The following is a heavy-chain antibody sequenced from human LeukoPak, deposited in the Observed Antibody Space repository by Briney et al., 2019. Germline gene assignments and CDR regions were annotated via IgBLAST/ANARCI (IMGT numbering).Heavy chain of an antibody. CDR3: TKLARAPRDFDY. J-gene: IGHJ4*01. V-gene: IGHV4-39*01. Sequence: SETLSLTCTVSGGSISSSSYYWGWIRQPPGKGLEWIGSIYYSGSTYYNPSLKSRVTISVDTSKNQFSLKLNSVNAADTAVYYCTKLARAPRDFDYWGQGTLVTVSS. D-gene: IGHD2-8*01. CDR1: GGSISSSSYY. CDR2: IYYSGST.